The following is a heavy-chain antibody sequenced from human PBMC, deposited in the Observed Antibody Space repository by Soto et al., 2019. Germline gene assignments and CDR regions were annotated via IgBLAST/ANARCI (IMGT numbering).Heavy chain of an antibody. CDR3: ARDFSYCGGDCYPTYFDY. D-gene: IGHD2-21*02. J-gene: IGHJ4*02. Sequence: QVQLVESGGGVVQPGRSLRLSCAASGFTFSSYAMHWVRQAPGKGLEWVAVISYDGSNKYYADSVKGRFTISRDNSKNTLYLQMNSLRAEDTAVYYCARDFSYCGGDCYPTYFDYWGQGTLVTVSS. CDR1: GFTFSSYA. V-gene: IGHV3-30-3*01. CDR2: ISYDGSNK.